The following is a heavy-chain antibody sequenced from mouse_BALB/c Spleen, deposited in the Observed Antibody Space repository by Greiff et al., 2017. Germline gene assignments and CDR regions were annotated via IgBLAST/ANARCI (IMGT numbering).Heavy chain of an antibody. V-gene: IGHV1-67*01. J-gene: IGHJ4*01. CDR2: ISTYYGNT. D-gene: IGHD2-4*01. CDR3: ARADDYDGAMDY. CDR1: GYTFTDYA. Sequence: QVQLKESGPELVRPGVSVKISCKGSGYTFTDYAMHWVKQSHAKSLEWIGVISTYYGNTNYNQKFKGKATMTVDKSSSTAYMELARLTSEDSAIYYCARADDYDGAMDYWGQGTSVTVSS.